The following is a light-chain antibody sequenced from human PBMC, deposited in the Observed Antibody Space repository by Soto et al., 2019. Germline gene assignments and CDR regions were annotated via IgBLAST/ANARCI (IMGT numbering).Light chain of an antibody. V-gene: IGLV2-11*01. CDR3: CSYAGRSYV. Sequence: QSVLTQPRSVSGSPGQSVTISCTGTSSDVGGYNYVSWYQQHPGKAPKLMIYDVSKRPSGVPDRFSGSKSGNTASLTISGLQAEDEADYYCCSYAGRSYVFGTGTKGTVL. J-gene: IGLJ1*01. CDR2: DVS. CDR1: SSDVGGYNY.